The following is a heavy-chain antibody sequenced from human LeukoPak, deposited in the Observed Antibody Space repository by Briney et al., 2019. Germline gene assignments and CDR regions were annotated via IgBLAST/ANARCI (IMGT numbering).Heavy chain of an antibody. CDR1: GFDFSGYT. D-gene: IGHD2-21*02. CDR2: ITSSRGDI. Sequence: GGSLRLSCAASGFDFSGYTMAWVRQAPGRGLEWLSAITSSRGDIYYADSAKGRFTISRDNAKNSLYLQINSLRAEDTAVYYCTRVNGDSVDADYYYYMDVWGKGTTVTVSS. J-gene: IGHJ6*03. V-gene: IGHV3-21*01. CDR3: TRVNGDSVDADYYYYMDV.